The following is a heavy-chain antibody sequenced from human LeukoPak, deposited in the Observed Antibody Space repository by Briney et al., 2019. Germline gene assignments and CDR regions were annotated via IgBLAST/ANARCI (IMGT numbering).Heavy chain of an antibody. Sequence: SETLSLTCAVYGGSFSGYYWSWIRQPPGKGLEWIGEINHSGSTSYNPSLKSRVTISVDTSKNQFSLKLSSVTAADTAVYYCARGIYCSGGSCYSFYYFDYWGQGTLVTVSS. CDR3: ARGIYCSGGSCYSFYYFDY. CDR2: INHSGST. J-gene: IGHJ4*02. D-gene: IGHD2-15*01. CDR1: GGSFSGYY. V-gene: IGHV4-34*01.